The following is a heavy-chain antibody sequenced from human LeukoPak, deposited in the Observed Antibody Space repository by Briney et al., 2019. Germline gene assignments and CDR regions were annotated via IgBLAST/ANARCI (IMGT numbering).Heavy chain of an antibody. CDR3: AKYTTPYYFDY. D-gene: IGHD1-1*01. Sequence: GGSLRLSCEGSGFTFNNYVMHWVRQAPGKGLEWVSGVSGRGSSTYYADSVKGRFTISRDNSQNTVYLQMKSLRAEDTAIYFCAKYTTPYYFDYWGQGILVTVSS. CDR2: VSGRGSST. CDR1: GFTFNNYV. J-gene: IGHJ4*02. V-gene: IGHV3-23*01.